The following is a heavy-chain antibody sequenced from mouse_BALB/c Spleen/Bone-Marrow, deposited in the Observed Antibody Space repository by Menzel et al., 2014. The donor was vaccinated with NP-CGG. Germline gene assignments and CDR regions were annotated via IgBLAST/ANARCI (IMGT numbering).Heavy chain of an antibody. CDR2: IWGDGST. CDR3: ARDLGGYAMDY. CDR1: GFSLTGYG. J-gene: IGHJ4*01. D-gene: IGHD4-1*01. Sequence: QVQLQQSGPGLVSPSQSLSITCTVSGFSLTGYGVNWVRQPPGKGLEWLGMIWGDGSTDYNSALKSGLSISKDNSKSQVFLKMNSLQTDDTARYYCARDLGGYAMDYWGQGTSVTVSS. V-gene: IGHV2-6-7*01.